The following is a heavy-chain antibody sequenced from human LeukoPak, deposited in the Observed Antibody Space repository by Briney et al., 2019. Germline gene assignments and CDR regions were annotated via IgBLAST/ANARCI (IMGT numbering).Heavy chain of an antibody. V-gene: IGHV5-51*01. CDR2: IYPGDSDT. CDR1: GYSFNTYW. CDR3: ARHYPGVPAAMFLAGLGYMDV. Sequence: GESLKISCKGSGYSFNTYWIGWVRQMPGKGLEWMGIIYPGDSDTKYSPSFQGQVTISADKSISTAYLQWSSLKASDTAMYYCARHYPGVPAAMFLAGLGYMDVWGKGTTVTVSS. D-gene: IGHD2-2*01. J-gene: IGHJ6*03.